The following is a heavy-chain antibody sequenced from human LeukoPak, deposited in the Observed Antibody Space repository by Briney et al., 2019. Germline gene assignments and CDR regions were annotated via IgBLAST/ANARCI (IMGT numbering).Heavy chain of an antibody. J-gene: IGHJ4*02. V-gene: IGHV4-4*07. D-gene: IGHD6-19*01. Sequence: PGGSLRLSCAASGFTFSSDAMSWIRQPAGKGLEWIGRIYTSGSTNYNPSLKSRVTISVDTSKNQFSLKLSSVTAADTAVYYCARDDGSGWYGSDYWGQGTLVTVSS. CDR1: GFTFSSDA. CDR3: ARDDGSGWYGSDY. CDR2: IYTSGST.